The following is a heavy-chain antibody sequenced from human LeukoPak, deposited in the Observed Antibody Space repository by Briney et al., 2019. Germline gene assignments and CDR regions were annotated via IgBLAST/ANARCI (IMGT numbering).Heavy chain of an antibody. D-gene: IGHD3-10*01. J-gene: IGHJ4*02. V-gene: IGHV3-13*01. Sequence: GGSLRLSCAASGFTFSSYDMHWVRQATGKGLEWVSAIGTAGDTYYPGSVKGRFTISRENAKNSLYLQMNSLRAGDTAVYYCARQGFRGVIDYWGQGTLVTVSS. CDR2: IGTAGDT. CDR1: GFTFSSYD. CDR3: ARQGFRGVIDY.